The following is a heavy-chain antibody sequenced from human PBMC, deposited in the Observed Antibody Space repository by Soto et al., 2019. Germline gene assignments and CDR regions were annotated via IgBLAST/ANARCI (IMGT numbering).Heavy chain of an antibody. CDR3: ARGMGDILTGHYPRWFDP. J-gene: IGHJ5*02. CDR1: GVPFSGYY. CDR2: IKHSGST. D-gene: IGHD3-9*01. Sequence: PSETLSLTCAVYGVPFSGYYWGWIRQPPGKGLEWIGEIKHSGSTNYNPSPKSRVTITVGTSKNQFSLKLTSVNAADTAVYYCARGMGDILTGHYPRWFDPWGQGTLVTVSS. V-gene: IGHV4-34*01.